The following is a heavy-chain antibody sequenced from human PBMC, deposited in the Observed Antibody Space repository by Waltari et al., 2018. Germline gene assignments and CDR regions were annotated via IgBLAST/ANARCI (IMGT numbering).Heavy chain of an antibody. J-gene: IGHJ4*02. CDR1: GFTFSSYW. D-gene: IGHD2-15*01. V-gene: IGHV3-74*01. CDR2: INSDGSSP. CDR3: ARDVVVAGTLAYFDY. Sequence: EVQLVESGGGLVQPGGSLRLSSAASGFTFSSYWMYWVRQAPGKGLVWVSRINSDGSSPSYADSVKGRFTISRDNAKNTLYLQMNSLRAEDTAVYYCARDVVVAGTLAYFDYWGQGTQVIVSS.